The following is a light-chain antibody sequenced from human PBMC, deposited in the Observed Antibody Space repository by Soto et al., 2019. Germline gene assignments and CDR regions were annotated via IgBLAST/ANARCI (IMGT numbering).Light chain of an antibody. CDR1: ESISSW. V-gene: IGKV1-5*03. CDR2: RAS. J-gene: IGKJ2*01. Sequence: DIQMTQSPSTLSASVGDRVTITCRASESISSWLAWYQRKPGKAPKLLIYRASGLQSGVPSRFSGSGYGTEFTLTISSLQPDDFATYYCQHYNSYPYTFGQGTELEIK. CDR3: QHYNSYPYT.